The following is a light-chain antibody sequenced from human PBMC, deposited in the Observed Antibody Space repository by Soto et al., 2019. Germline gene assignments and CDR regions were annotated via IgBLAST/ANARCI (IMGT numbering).Light chain of an antibody. CDR3: QHYKMYSPWT. V-gene: IGKV1-5*01. Sequence: DIQMTQSPSTVSASVGDSVTITCRASQSITTWLAWYQQRPGKAPKLLIYDVSSLQSGVPSRLSGSGSGTEFTLTISSLQPDDFATYYCQHYKMYSPWTFGQGTKVEIK. CDR1: QSITTW. J-gene: IGKJ1*01. CDR2: DVS.